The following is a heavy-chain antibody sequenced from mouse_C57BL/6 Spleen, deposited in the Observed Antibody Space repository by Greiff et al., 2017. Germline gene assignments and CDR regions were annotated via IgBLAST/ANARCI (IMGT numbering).Heavy chain of an antibody. CDR3: ARKALYYGSSSIDV. D-gene: IGHD1-1*01. V-gene: IGHV5-4*03. Sequence: DVMLVESGGGLVKPGGSLKLSCAASGFTFSSYAMSWVRQTPEKRLEWVATISDGGSYTYYPDNVKGRFTISRDNAKNNLYLQMSHLKSEDTAMYYCARKALYYGSSSIDVWGTGTTVTVSS. CDR1: GFTFSSYA. J-gene: IGHJ1*03. CDR2: ISDGGSYT.